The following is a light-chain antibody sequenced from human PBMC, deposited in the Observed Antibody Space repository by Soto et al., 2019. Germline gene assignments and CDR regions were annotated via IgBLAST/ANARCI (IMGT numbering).Light chain of an antibody. CDR1: RSDIGAYNF. CDR2: DVN. CDR3: TSWTTSTTMI. V-gene: IGLV2-14*03. Sequence: QSVLTQPASVSGSPGQSITISCTGTRSDIGAYNFVSWYQQHPGEVPKLILYDVNVRPSGVSNRFSGSKSGNTDSLTISGLQAEDEADYYCTSWTTSTTMIFGGGTKVTVL. J-gene: IGLJ2*01.